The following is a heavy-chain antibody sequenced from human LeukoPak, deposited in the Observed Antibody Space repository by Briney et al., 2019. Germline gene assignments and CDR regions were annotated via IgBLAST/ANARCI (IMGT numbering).Heavy chain of an antibody. CDR1: GGSISSYY. CDR3: ARLYDYYGSGSYYNLFDY. D-gene: IGHD3-10*01. J-gene: IGHJ4*02. Sequence: PSETLSLTCTVSGGSISSYYWSWIRQPPGKGLEWIGYIYYSGSTNYNPSLKSRVTISVDTSKNQFSLKLSSVTAADTAVYYCARLYDYYGSGSYYNLFDYWGQGTLVTVSS. V-gene: IGHV4-59*08. CDR2: IYYSGST.